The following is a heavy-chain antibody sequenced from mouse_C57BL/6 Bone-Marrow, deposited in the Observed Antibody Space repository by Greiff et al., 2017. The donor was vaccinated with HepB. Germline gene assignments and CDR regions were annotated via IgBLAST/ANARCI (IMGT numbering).Heavy chain of an antibody. J-gene: IGHJ3*01. Sequence: QVQLQQSGPGLVAPSQSLSITCTVSGFSLTSYGVHWVRQPPGKGLEWLVVIWSDGSTTYNSALKSRLSISKDNSKSQVFLKMNSLQTDDTAMYYCARHYYGSSYWFAYWGQGTLVTVSA. D-gene: IGHD1-1*01. V-gene: IGHV2-6-1*01. CDR3: ARHYYGSSYWFAY. CDR1: GFSLTSYG. CDR2: IWSDGST.